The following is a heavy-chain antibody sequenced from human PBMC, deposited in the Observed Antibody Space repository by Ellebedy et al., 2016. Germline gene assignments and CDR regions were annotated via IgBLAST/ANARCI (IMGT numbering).Heavy chain of an antibody. J-gene: IGHJ5*02. V-gene: IGHV3-9*01. Sequence: GGSLRLSCAASGFPFDDYAMHWVRQAPGKGLEWVSGLSWDSGVIGYADSVKGRFTISRDNAKNSLYLQMNNLRAEDTAVYYCARDSDLMVRGEGGWFDPWGQGTLVTVSS. D-gene: IGHD3-10*01. CDR1: GFPFDDYA. CDR2: LSWDSGVI. CDR3: ARDSDLMVRGEGGWFDP.